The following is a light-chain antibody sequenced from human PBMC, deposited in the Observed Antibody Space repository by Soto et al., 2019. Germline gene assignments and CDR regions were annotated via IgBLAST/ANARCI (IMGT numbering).Light chain of an antibody. Sequence: EIVLRQSPGTLSLSPGERATLSCRASQSIANSLAWYQQKPGQAPRLLIFGASNRATGIPDRFSGSGSGTDFTLTISRLEPEDFAVYHCQQYGGSPRTFGQGTKVDIK. V-gene: IGKV3-20*01. J-gene: IGKJ1*01. CDR3: QQYGGSPRT. CDR1: QSIANS. CDR2: GAS.